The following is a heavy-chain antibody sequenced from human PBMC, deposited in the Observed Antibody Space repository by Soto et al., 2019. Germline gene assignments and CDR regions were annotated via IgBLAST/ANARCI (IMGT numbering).Heavy chain of an antibody. Sequence: SETLSVTCAVYGGSFSGYYWSWIRQPPGKGLEWIGEINHGGSTNYNPSLKSRVTISVDTSKNQFSLKLSSVTAADTAVYYCARGPVAYDYIWGSYRRFVFDYWGQGTLVTVSS. CDR2: INHGGST. D-gene: IGHD3-16*02. J-gene: IGHJ4*02. V-gene: IGHV4-34*01. CDR3: ARGPVAYDYIWGSYRRFVFDY. CDR1: GGSFSGYY.